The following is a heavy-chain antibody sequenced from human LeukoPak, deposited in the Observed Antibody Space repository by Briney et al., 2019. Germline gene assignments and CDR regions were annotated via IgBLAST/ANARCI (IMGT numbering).Heavy chain of an antibody. J-gene: IGHJ5*02. CDR2: IYYTGRT. D-gene: IGHD1-26*01. Sequence: PSETLSLTCSVSGDSIISTNSYWGWIRQPPGKGPEWIASIYYTGRTSYNPSLESRVTMSIDMSKNQLSLKLSSVTAADTAVYYCARPRESGKYCGFDPWGQGILVTVSS. V-gene: IGHV4-39*01. CDR3: ARPRESGKYCGFDP. CDR1: GDSIISTNSY.